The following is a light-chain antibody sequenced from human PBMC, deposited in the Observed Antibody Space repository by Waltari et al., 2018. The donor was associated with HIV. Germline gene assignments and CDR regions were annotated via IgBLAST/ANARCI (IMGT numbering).Light chain of an antibody. J-gene: IGLJ1*01. V-gene: IGLV2-18*02. CDR1: SSDVGVFNR. CDR2: EVR. CDR3: SSYTTSNTFV. Sequence: QSALTQPPSVSGSPGQSVTISCSGTSSDVGVFNRVSWYHQPPGTAPKLIIYEVRNRPSGVPDRFSGSKSGNTASLTISGLQAEDEAVYHCSSYTTSNTFVFGTGTLVTVL.